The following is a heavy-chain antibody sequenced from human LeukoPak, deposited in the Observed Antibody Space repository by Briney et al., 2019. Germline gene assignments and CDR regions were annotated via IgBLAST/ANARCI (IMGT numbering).Heavy chain of an antibody. CDR1: GFTFSTYA. CDR3: AELGITMIGGV. D-gene: IGHD3-10*02. CDR2: ISGTGGST. J-gene: IGHJ6*04. Sequence: GGSLRLSCAASGFTFSTYATTWVRQAPGKGLEWVSLISGTGGSTYYADSVKGRFTISRDNAKNSLYLQMNSLRAEDTAVYYCAELGITMIGGVWGKGTTVTISS. V-gene: IGHV3-23*01.